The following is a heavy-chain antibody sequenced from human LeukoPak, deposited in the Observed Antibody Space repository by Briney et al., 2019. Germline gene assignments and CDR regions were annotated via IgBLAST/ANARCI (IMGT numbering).Heavy chain of an antibody. Sequence: GGSLRLSCTASGFTFGDYAMSWFRQAPGKGLEWVGFIRSKAYGGTTEYAASVKGRFTISRDDSKSIAYLQMNSLKTEDTAVYYCTRDRVDIVATTIYYYCYMDVWGKGTTVTVSS. J-gene: IGHJ6*03. CDR1: GFTFGDYA. V-gene: IGHV3-49*03. D-gene: IGHD5-12*01. CDR3: TRDRVDIVATTIYYYCYMDV. CDR2: IRSKAYGGTT.